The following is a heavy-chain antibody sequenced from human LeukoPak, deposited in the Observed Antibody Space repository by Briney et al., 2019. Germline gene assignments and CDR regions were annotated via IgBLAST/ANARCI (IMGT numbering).Heavy chain of an antibody. CDR2: IYYSGST. V-gene: IGHV4-59*01. J-gene: IGHJ6*02. Sequence: PSETLSLTCTVSGGSISSYYWSWIRQPPGKGLEWIGYIYYSGSTNYNPSLKSRVTISVGTSKNQFSLKLSSVTAADTAVYYCARSRAYYYDSNGMDVWGQGTTVTVSS. CDR3: ARSRAYYYDSNGMDV. CDR1: GGSISSYY. D-gene: IGHD3-22*01.